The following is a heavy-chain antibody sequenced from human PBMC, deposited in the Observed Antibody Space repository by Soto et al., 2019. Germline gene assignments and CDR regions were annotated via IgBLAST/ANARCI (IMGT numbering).Heavy chain of an antibody. CDR2: INHSGST. D-gene: IGHD5-12*01. J-gene: IGHJ5*02. CDR1: GRAFRAYS. V-gene: IGHV4-34*01. CDR3: ARDPRRDGYRSNWFDP. Sequence: SDSLSPTYSHLGRAFRAYSWSRIRQPPGKGLEWIGEINHSGSTNYNPSLKSRVTISVDTSKNQFSLRLSSVTAADTAVYYCARDPRRDGYRSNWFDPWGQG.